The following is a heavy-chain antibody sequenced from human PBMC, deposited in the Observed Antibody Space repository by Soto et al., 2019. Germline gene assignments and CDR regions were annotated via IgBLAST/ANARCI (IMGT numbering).Heavy chain of an antibody. CDR1: GYTFTSYY. J-gene: IGHJ4*02. CDR2: INPSGGST. Sequence: QVQLVQSGAEVKKPGASVKVSCKASGYTFTSYYMHWVRQAPGQGLEWMGIINPSGGSTSYGQKFQGRVNMTRDTSTSTVLMELSSLRSEDTAVYYCARDKVPHYRGNSFLRFSPPADYWGQGTLATVSS. V-gene: IGHV1-46*01. D-gene: IGHD2-21*02. CDR3: ARDKVPHYRGNSFLRFSPPADY.